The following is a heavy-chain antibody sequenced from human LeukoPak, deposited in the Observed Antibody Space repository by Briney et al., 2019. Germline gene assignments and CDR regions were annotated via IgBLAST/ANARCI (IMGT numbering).Heavy chain of an antibody. J-gene: IGHJ4*02. CDR1: GFTFSTYW. D-gene: IGHD6-25*01. Sequence: GGSLRLSCAASGFTFSTYWMSWVRQAPGKGLEWVANIKQDGSQKYYVDSVKGRFTISRDNAKNSLYLQMNSLRGEDTAVCYCAREIIAAGGEDYWGQGTLVTVSS. CDR2: IKQDGSQK. V-gene: IGHV3-7*01. CDR3: AREIIAAGGEDY.